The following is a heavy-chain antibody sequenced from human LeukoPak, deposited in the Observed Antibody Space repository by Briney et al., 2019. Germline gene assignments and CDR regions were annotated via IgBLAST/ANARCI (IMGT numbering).Heavy chain of an antibody. V-gene: IGHV4-34*01. CDR2: INHSGST. D-gene: IGHD4-17*01. J-gene: IGHJ6*02. CDR3: ARWRSPTVTTLTYYYYYYGMDV. CDR1: GGSFSGYY. Sequence: SETLSLTCAVYGGSFSGYYWSWIRQPPGKGLEWIGEINHSGSTNYNPSLKSRVTISVDTSKNQFSLKLSSVTAADTAVYYCARWRSPTVTTLTYYYYYYGMDVWGQGTTVTVSS.